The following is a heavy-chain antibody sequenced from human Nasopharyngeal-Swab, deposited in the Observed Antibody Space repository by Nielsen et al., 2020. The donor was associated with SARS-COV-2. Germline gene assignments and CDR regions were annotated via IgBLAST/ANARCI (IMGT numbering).Heavy chain of an antibody. D-gene: IGHD4-11*01. CDR3: AKDYSNYLYGMDV. CDR1: GYIFSTFG. J-gene: IGHJ6*02. V-gene: IGHV1-18*01. CDR2: ISAYNGDT. Sequence: ASVKVSCKASGYIFSTFGITWVRQAPGQGPEWMGWISAYNGDTKYAQKFQGRVTMTTDTSTSTAYMELRSLTSDDTAVYYCAKDYSNYLYGMDVWGQGTTVTVSS.